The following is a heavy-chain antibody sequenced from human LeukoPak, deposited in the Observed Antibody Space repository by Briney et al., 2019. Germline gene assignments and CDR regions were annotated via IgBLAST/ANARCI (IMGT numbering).Heavy chain of an antibody. J-gene: IGHJ6*03. CDR2: INPNSGGT. V-gene: IGHV1-2*02. Sequence: ASVKVSCKASGYTFTGYYMHWVRQAPGQGLEWMGWINPNSGGTNYAQKFQGRVTMTRDTSISTAYMELSRLRSDDTAMYYCARKSGNWEYYMDVWGKGTTVTVSS. D-gene: IGHD1-1*01. CDR1: GYTFTGYY. CDR3: ARKSGNWEYYMDV.